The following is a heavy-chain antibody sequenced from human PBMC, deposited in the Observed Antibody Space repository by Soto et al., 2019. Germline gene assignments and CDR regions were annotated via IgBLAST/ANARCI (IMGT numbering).Heavy chain of an antibody. CDR3: ATDEYFGSEIDFYYYGMDV. D-gene: IGHD3-10*01. CDR2: IYYNGST. V-gene: IGHV4-31*03. Sequence: QVQLQESGPGLVKPSQTLSLTCTVSGASISIGGYFWSWIRQHPGKGLEWIGHIYYNGSTYYNPSLKSRVTISVDTSKNQFSLRLTSVTAADTAMYYCATDEYFGSEIDFYYYGMDVWGQGTTVIVSS. J-gene: IGHJ6*02. CDR1: GASISIGGYF.